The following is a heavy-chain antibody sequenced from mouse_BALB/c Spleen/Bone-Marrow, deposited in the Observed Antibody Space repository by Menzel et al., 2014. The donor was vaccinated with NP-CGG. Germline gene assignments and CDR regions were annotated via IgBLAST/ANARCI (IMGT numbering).Heavy chain of an antibody. Sequence: EVQLQQSGAELVKPGASVKLSCTASGFNIKDTYMHWVKQRPEQGLEWIGRIDPANGNTKYDPKFQGKATITADTSSNTAYLQLSSLTSEDTAVYYCAGGWLPSYAMDCWGQGTSVTVSS. CDR3: AGGWLPSYAMDC. V-gene: IGHV14-3*02. J-gene: IGHJ4*01. CDR2: IDPANGNT. CDR1: GFNIKDTY. D-gene: IGHD2-2*01.